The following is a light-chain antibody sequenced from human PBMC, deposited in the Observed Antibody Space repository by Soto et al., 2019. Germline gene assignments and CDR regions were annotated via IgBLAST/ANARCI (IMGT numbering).Light chain of an antibody. CDR3: QHSYSTPQT. CDR1: QSIGKF. J-gene: IGKJ1*01. V-gene: IGKV1-39*01. Sequence: DNQMTQSPSSLSASIGDRVTITCRASQSIGKFLNGYQQKPGEAPRLLIYGASSLPSGVPSRFSGSGSATEFTLTISSLQPEDFATYYCQHSYSTPQTFGQGTKVDIK. CDR2: GAS.